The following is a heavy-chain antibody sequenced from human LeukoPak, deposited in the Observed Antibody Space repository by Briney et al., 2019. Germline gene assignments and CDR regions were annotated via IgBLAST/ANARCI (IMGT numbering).Heavy chain of an antibody. CDR2: INPYSGDT. CDR1: GYTFTGYH. D-gene: IGHD6-13*01. V-gene: IGHV1-2*06. J-gene: IGHJ4*02. Sequence: ASVKVSCKASGYTFTGYHIHWARQAPGQGLEWTGRINPYSGDTNFAQKFQGRVTMTRDTSITTAYMDLSSLTPDDTAVYFCARDQGSLTRSWYTGYWGQGTQVTVSS. CDR3: ARDQGSLTRSWYTGY.